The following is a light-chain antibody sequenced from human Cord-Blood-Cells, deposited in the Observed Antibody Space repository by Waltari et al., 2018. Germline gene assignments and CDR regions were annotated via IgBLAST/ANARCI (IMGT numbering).Light chain of an antibody. V-gene: IGKV3-11*01. CDR2: DAS. Sequence: EIVLTQSPATLSFXXXXXXXXXCRASQSVSSYLAWYQQKPGQAPRLLIYDASNRATGIPARFSGSGSGTDFTLTISSLEPEDFAVYYCQQRSNWPPWTFGQGTKVEIK. CDR1: QSVSSY. CDR3: QQRSNWPPWT. J-gene: IGKJ1*01.